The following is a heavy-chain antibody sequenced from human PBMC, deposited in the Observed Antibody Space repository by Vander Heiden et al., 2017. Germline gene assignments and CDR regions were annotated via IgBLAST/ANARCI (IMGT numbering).Heavy chain of an antibody. V-gene: IGHV3-23*01. Sequence: EVQSLESGGGLVQPGGSLRLSCAASGFTFRRHVMNWVRQAPGKGVEGVSAISGSGDSTYYADSVKGRFTISRDNSKNTLYLQMNSLRAEDTAVYYCAKQMWELTFEYWGQGTLVTVPS. CDR2: ISGSGDST. J-gene: IGHJ4*02. D-gene: IGHD1-26*01. CDR3: AKQMWELTFEY. CDR1: GFTFRRHV.